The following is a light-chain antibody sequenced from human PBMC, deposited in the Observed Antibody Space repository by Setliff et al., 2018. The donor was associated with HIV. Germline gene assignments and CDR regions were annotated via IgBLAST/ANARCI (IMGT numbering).Light chain of an antibody. CDR2: QAS. Sequence: PHSVSGSPGQSITISCTGTSGDVGRYNLVSWYQQQPGKPPKLMIYQASKRPSGVSNRFSGSKSGNTASLTISGLQAEDEADYYCCSNTGSNTYVFGTGTKV. V-gene: IGLV2-23*01. J-gene: IGLJ1*01. CDR3: CSNTGSNTYV. CDR1: SGDVGRYNL.